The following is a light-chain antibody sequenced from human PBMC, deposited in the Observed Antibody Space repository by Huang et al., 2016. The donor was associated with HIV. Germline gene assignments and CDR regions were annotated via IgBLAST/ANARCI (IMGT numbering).Light chain of an antibody. Sequence: EIVMTQSPATLSVSPGERATLSCRASQSVSSNLAWYQQKPGQAPRLLIYGASTRATGNPARFSGSGSGTEFTLTISRLQSEDFAVYYCQQYNNWPPWTFGQGTKVEIK. CDR1: QSVSSN. J-gene: IGKJ1*01. CDR3: QQYNNWPPWT. CDR2: GAS. V-gene: IGKV3-15*01.